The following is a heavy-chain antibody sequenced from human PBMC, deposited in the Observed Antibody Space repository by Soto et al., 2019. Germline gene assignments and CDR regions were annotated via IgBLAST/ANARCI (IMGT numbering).Heavy chain of an antibody. V-gene: IGHV3-53*01. CDR3: AREVAIYGDYYYHYGMDV. CDR1: GFTVSSNY. J-gene: IGHJ6*02. D-gene: IGHD4-17*01. Sequence: PGGSLRLTCAASGFTVSSNYMSWVRQAPGKGLEWVSVIYSGGSTYYADSVKGRFTISRDNSKNTLYLQMNSLRAEDTAVYYCAREVAIYGDYYYHYGMDVWGQGTSVTVSS. CDR2: IYSGGST.